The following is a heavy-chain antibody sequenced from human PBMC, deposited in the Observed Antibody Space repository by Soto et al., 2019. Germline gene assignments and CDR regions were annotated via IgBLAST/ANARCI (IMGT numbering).Heavy chain of an antibody. J-gene: IGHJ5*02. CDR3: VRLIGNSWLDT. V-gene: IGHV4-59*08. CDR2: IYYSGST. Sequence: SETLSLTCTVSGGSISSYYWSWIRQPPGKGLEWIGYIYYSGSTNYNPSLKSRITISPDTSNNQVSLQLNSVTPDDTAVYYCVRLIGNSWLDTWGQGTLGTVSS. CDR1: GGSISSYY.